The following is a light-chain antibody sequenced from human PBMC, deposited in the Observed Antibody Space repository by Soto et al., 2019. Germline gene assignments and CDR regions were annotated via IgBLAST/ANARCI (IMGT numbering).Light chain of an antibody. Sequence: ETVVTQSPGTLSLSPGERATLSCRASQSVWSSLLAWYQHKPGQTPRLLIYGASSRATGIPDRFSGSGSGTDFTLTISRLEPEDFAVYYCQQYGRPWTFGQGTKVEIK. J-gene: IGKJ1*01. V-gene: IGKV3-20*01. CDR3: QQYGRPWT. CDR1: QSVWSSL. CDR2: GAS.